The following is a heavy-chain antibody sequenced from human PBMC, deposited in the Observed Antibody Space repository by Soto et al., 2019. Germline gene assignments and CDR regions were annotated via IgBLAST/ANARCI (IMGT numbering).Heavy chain of an antibody. CDR3: AKAQTDSSSGNYCDY. J-gene: IGHJ4*02. D-gene: IGHD6-25*01. Sequence: EVQLLESGGGLVQPGGSLRISCAASGFSFSSYAMNWVRQAPGKGLEWVSSIGGSGATAYYADSVKGRFTISRDNSKNTLYLHMNSLRAEDTALFYCAKAQTDSSSGNYCDYWGQGTVVSVSS. CDR2: IGGSGATA. CDR1: GFSFSSYA. V-gene: IGHV3-23*01.